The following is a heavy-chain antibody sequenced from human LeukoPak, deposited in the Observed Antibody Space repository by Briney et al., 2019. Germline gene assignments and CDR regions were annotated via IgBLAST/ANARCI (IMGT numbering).Heavy chain of an antibody. D-gene: IGHD5-24*01. CDR1: GFTLSRHG. V-gene: IGHV3-23*01. CDR3: AKDDAWLQYND. CDR2: ISPSGDIK. J-gene: IGHJ4*02. Sequence: GVSLRLSCVAPGFTLSRHGMNWVRQAPGKGLEWVSGISPSGDIKYYVDSVKGRFTVSRDNSKNTLYLQINSLRDEDTAVYYCAKDDAWLQYNDWGQGTLVTVSS.